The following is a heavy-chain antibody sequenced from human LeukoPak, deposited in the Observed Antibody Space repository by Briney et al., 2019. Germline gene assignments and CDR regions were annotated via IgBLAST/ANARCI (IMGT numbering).Heavy chain of an antibody. J-gene: IGHJ4*02. CDR3: ARGRGILGY. D-gene: IGHD1-26*01. V-gene: IGHV4-34*01. CDR1: GGSFSGYY. Sequence: PSETLSLTCAVYGGSFSGYYWSWIRQPPGKGLEWIGEINHSGSTNYNPSLKSRVTMSVDTSKNQFSLKLSSVTAADTAVYYCARGRGILGYWGQGTLVTVSS. CDR2: INHSGST.